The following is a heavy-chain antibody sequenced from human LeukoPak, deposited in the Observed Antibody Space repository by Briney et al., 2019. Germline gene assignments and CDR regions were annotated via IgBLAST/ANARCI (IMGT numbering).Heavy chain of an antibody. Sequence: SQTLSLTCTVSGGSISSGDYYWSWIRQPPGKGLEWIGCIYYSGSTYYNPSLKSRITISVDTSKDHFSLKLSSVTAADTAVYYCARTQGGYSYGNFDYWGQGTLVTVSS. J-gene: IGHJ4*02. D-gene: IGHD5-18*01. CDR3: ARTQGGYSYGNFDY. V-gene: IGHV4-30-4*01. CDR1: GGSISSGDYY. CDR2: IYYSGST.